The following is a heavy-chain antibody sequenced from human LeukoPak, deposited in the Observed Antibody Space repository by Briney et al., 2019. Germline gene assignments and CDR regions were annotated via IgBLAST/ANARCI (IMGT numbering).Heavy chain of an antibody. V-gene: IGHV3-53*01. CDR1: GFTVNSNY. Sequence: GGSLRPSCAVSGFTVNSNYMSWVRQPPGQGLEWVSAISSAGTPYYADSVKGRFTISRDTSKSTLYLQMNGLRAEGTAVYYCARGGDMAGNTRSPFDIWGQGTLVTVSS. D-gene: IGHD2-15*01. J-gene: IGHJ3*02. CDR3: ARGGDMAGNTRSPFDI. CDR2: ISSAGTP.